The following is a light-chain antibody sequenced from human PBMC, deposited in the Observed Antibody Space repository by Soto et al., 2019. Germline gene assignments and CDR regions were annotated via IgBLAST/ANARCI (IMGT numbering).Light chain of an antibody. CDR1: TGAVTSGYY. J-gene: IGLJ2*01. CDR3: LLFYGDSVL. CDR2: STT. Sequence: QAVVTQEPSLTVSPGGTVTLTCASSTGAVTSGYYPNWFQQKPGQPLRTLIYSTTYRHPWTPARFSGSRLGGNAALTLSGVLPEDEADYYCLLFYGDSVLFGGGTKLTVL. V-gene: IGLV7-43*01.